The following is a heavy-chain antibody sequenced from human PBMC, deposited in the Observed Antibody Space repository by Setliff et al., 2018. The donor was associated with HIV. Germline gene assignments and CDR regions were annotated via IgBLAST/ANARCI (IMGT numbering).Heavy chain of an antibody. CDR3: ARGHCSGTNCYGVDYYGMDV. CDR2: IDHTEYT. CDR1: GGSLSSDNW. D-gene: IGHD2-2*01. J-gene: IGHJ6*02. V-gene: IGHV4-4*02. Sequence: KPSETLSLTCAVSGGSLSSDNWWTWVRQPPGKGLEWIGEIDHTEYTNYSPSLKSRVSMSVDRSKNQFSLNLTSVTAADTAVYYCARGHCSGTNCYGVDYYGMDVWGQGTTVTVSS.